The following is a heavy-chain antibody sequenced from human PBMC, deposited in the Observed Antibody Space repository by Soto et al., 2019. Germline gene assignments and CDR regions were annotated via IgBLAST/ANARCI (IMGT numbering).Heavy chain of an antibody. J-gene: IGHJ6*02. CDR2: ISYDGSNK. CDR3: AKDGTGRAAAGTDYYDGMDV. Sequence: GGSLRLSCAASGFTFSSFGMHWVRQAPGKGLEWVAVISYDGSNKYFADSVKSRFTISRDNSKNTLYLQMSSLRAEDTAVYYCAKDGTGRAAAGTDYYDGMDVWGQGTTVTVSS. CDR1: GFTFSSFG. V-gene: IGHV3-30*18. D-gene: IGHD6-13*01.